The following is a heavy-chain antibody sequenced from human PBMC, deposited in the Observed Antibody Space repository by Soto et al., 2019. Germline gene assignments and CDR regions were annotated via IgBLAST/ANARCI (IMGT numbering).Heavy chain of an antibody. CDR1: GDSVSNNSTA. CDR2: TYYMSKWYN. J-gene: IGHJ3*02. D-gene: IGHD4-17*01. V-gene: IGHV6-1*01. Sequence: SQTLSLTCAISGDSVSNNSTALNWIRQSPSRGLEWPGRTYYMSKWYNDYAVSVKSRVIINPDTSKNQFSLQLNSVTPEDTAVYYCARERYGDYGRGTFDIWGQGTMVTV. CDR3: ARERYGDYGRGTFDI.